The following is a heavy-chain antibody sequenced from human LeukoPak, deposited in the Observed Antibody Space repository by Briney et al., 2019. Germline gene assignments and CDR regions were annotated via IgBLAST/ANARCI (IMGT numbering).Heavy chain of an antibody. CDR2: INRDGSQK. CDR3: ARTTLPLIYYFDY. V-gene: IGHV3-7*01. D-gene: IGHD3/OR15-3a*01. J-gene: IGHJ4*02. Sequence: GGSLRLSCAASGFSLSGYWMTWVRQAPGKGLEWVANINRDGSQKNHVDSVQGRFTISRDNTKNSLYLQMNSLRAEDTAVYYCARTTLPLIYYFDYWGQGTLVTVSS. CDR1: GFSLSGYW.